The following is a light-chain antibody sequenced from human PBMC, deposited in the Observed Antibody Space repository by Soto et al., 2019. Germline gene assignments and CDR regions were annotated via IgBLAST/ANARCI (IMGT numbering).Light chain of an antibody. J-gene: IGLJ3*02. Sequence: QSVLTQPPSASGTPGQRVTISCSGSTSNIGNNYVCWFQQLPGTAPKLLIYRNNQRPSGVPDRFSGSKSGTSASLAISGLRSEDEADYHCAAWDDSLNGVVFGGGTKLTVL. CDR1: TSNIGNNY. V-gene: IGLV1-47*01. CDR3: AAWDDSLNGVV. CDR2: RNN.